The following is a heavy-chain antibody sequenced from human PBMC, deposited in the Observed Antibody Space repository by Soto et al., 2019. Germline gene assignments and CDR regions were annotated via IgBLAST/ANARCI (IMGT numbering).Heavy chain of an antibody. CDR1: GGSFSGYY. D-gene: IGHD2-15*01. J-gene: IGHJ6*02. V-gene: IGHV4-34*01. CDR2: INHSGST. Sequence: SETLSLTCAVYGGSFSGYYWSWIRQPPGKGLEWIGEINHSGSTNYNPSLKSRVTISVDTSKNQFSLKLSFVTAADTAVYYCARLGYCSGGSCYSHRKNYYGMDVWGQGTTVTVSS. CDR3: ARLGYCSGGSCYSHRKNYYGMDV.